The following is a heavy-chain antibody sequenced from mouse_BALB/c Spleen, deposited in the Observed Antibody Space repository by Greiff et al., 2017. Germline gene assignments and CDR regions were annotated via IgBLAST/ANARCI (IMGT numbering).Heavy chain of an antibody. J-gene: IGHJ3*01. V-gene: IGHV5-17*02. D-gene: IGHD3-1*01. CDR1: GFTFSSFG. CDR2: ISSGSSTI. CDR3: ARDGLRRFFFAY. Sequence: EVNVVESGGGLVQPGGSRKLSCAASGFTFSSFGMHWVRQAPEKGLEWVAYISSGSSTIYYADTVKGRFTISRDNPKNTLFLQMTSLRSEDTAMYYCARDGLRRFFFAYWGQGTLVTVSA.